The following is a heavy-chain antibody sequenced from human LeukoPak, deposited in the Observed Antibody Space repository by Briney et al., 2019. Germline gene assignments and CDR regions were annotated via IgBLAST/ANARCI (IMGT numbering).Heavy chain of an antibody. CDR1: GFTFSSYA. V-gene: IGHV3-23*01. CDR3: AKDPYYDSSGYFDY. CDR2: ISGSGGST. J-gene: IGHJ4*02. D-gene: IGHD3-22*01. Sequence: PGGSLRLSCAASGFTFSSYAMSWVRQAPGKGLEWVSAISGSGGSTYYADSVKGRFTISRDNYKNTLYLQMNSLRAEDTAVYYCAKDPYYDSSGYFDYWGQGTLVTVSS.